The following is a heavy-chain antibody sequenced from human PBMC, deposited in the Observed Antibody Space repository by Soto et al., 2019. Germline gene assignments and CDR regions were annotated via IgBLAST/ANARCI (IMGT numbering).Heavy chain of an antibody. CDR1: GFSFSSHA. V-gene: IGHV3-23*01. CDR3: ARDLWWYLH. CDR2: ISAGADGG. J-gene: IGHJ4*02. Sequence: EVQLLESGGGLVQPGGALRLSCAASGFSFSSHAMSWVRQAPGKGLEWVSSISAGADGGYYADSVKGRFTISRAKSNNTLYLQMNSLRSEDTAVYFCARDLWWYLHWGQGTLVTVSS. D-gene: IGHD2-15*01.